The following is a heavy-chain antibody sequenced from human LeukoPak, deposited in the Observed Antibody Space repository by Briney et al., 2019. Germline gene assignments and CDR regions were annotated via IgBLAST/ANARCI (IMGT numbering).Heavy chain of an antibody. CDR1: GDSVSNYSAA. J-gene: IGHJ4*02. Sequence: SQTLSLTCVISGDSVSNYSAAWEWIRQSPSRGLEWLGRTYYRSKWYTDYALSVKSRITVSPDTSKNQFSLQLNSVTPEDTAVYHCARSLRGTYLGALDYWGQGTLVTASS. CDR3: ARSLRGTYLGALDY. V-gene: IGHV6-1*01. D-gene: IGHD7-27*01. CDR2: TYYRSKWYT.